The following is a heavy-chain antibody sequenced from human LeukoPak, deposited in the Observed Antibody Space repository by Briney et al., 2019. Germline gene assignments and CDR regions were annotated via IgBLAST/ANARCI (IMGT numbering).Heavy chain of an antibody. D-gene: IGHD2-15*01. V-gene: IGHV3-30*04. Sequence: GGSLRLSCAASGFTFSSYAMHWVRQAPGKGLEWVAVISYDGSNKYYADSVKGRFTISRDNSKNTLYLQLNSLRGEDTAVYYCAKVGRTYPYHFDYWGRGTLVTVSS. J-gene: IGHJ4*02. CDR3: AKVGRTYPYHFDY. CDR1: GFTFSSYA. CDR2: ISYDGSNK.